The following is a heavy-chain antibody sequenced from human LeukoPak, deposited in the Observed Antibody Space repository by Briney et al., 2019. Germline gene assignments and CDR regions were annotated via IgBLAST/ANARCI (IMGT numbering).Heavy chain of an antibody. V-gene: IGHV4-59*01. CDR2: TSYSGST. CDR1: GGSISNYY. J-gene: IGHJ5*02. Sequence: NPSETLSLTCTVSGGSISNYYWMWIRQPPGKGLEWIGHTSYSGSTSFNPSLKSRVTISVDTSKNQFSLKLSSVTAADTAVYYCAKGYGDYVGWFDPWGQGTLVTVSS. CDR3: AKGYGDYVGWFDP. D-gene: IGHD4-17*01.